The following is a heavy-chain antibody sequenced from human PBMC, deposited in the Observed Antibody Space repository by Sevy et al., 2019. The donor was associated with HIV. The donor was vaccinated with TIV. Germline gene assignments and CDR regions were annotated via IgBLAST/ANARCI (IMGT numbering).Heavy chain of an antibody. V-gene: IGHV1-18*01. CDR3: ARAHCSGGRCYSLAY. CDR2: ISPHNGDT. D-gene: IGHD2-15*01. J-gene: IGHJ4*02. Sequence: ASVKVSCKISGYTFTTYHITWVRQAPGQGPEFMGRISPHNGDTNYAPKFQGRVTMITDKSTSTAYMELRSLRSDDTAVYYCARAHCSGGRCYSLAYWGQGTLVTVSS. CDR1: GYTFTTYH.